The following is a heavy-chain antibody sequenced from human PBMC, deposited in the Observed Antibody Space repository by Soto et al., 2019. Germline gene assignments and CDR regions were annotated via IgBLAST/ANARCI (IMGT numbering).Heavy chain of an antibody. J-gene: IGHJ4*02. Sequence: GNACRTCAMRYHRQAPGKGLEWVSAISGSGGSTYYADSVKGRFTISRDNSKNTLYLQMNSLRAEDTAVYYCEDDSSGSLGYWGQGTLVTVSS. CDR3: EDDSSGSLGY. V-gene: IGHV3-23*01. CDR1: GNACRTCA. D-gene: IGHD3-22*01. CDR2: ISGSGGST.